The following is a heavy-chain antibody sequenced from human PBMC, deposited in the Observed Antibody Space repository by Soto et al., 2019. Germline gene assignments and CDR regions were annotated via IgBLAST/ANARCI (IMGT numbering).Heavy chain of an antibody. Sequence: GGSLRLSCAASGFTFSSYGMHWVRQAPGKGLEWVSVISYDGSNKYCEDSVKGRFTISRDNSKNTLYLQMNSLRAEDTAVYYCAKAYIAVASTSYYYGMDVWGQGTTVTAP. J-gene: IGHJ6*02. D-gene: IGHD6-19*01. V-gene: IGHV3-30*18. CDR1: GFTFSSYG. CDR3: AKAYIAVASTSYYYGMDV. CDR2: ISYDGSNK.